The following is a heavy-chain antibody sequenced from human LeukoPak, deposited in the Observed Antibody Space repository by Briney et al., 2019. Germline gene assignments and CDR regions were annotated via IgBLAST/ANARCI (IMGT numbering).Heavy chain of an antibody. CDR2: ISDSGAGT. CDR3: ARGSDVFDN. CDR1: GFTFSSYA. D-gene: IGHD3-16*01. V-gene: IGHV3-23*01. Sequence: GGPLRLSCAASGFTFSSYAMSWVRQAPGKGLEWVSTISDSGAGTYYADSVKGRFTVSRDNSKNTLYLHMNSLRAEDTAVYSCARGSDVFDNWGQGTLVPVSS. J-gene: IGHJ4*02.